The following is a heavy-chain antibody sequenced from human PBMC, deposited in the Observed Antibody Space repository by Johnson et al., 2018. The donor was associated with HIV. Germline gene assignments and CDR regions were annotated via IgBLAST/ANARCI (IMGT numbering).Heavy chain of an antibody. J-gene: IGHJ3*02. CDR1: GFTFSTYA. CDR2: ISYDGNNT. D-gene: IGHD2-8*02. CDR3: AREDPYDYSTGPDVFDI. V-gene: IGHV3-30-3*01. Sequence: VQLVESGGVVVQPGGSLRLSCAASGFTFSTYAMHWVRQAPGKGLEWVAVISYDGNNTYNADSVKGRFTISRDNPRNTLYLQMNSLRAEDTAGYYCAREDPYDYSTGPDVFDIWGQGTMVTVS.